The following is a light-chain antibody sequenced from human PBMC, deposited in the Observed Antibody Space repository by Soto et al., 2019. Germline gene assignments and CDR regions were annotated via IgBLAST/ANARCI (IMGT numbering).Light chain of an antibody. Sequence: EIVLTQSPATLSLSPGERATLSCRASQSVSSSFLAWYQQKPGQAPRLLIYGASSRATGIPDRFSGSGSGTDFTLTISRLEPEDFAVYYCQQYGSSRTWTFGQGTKVDIK. CDR3: QQYGSSRTWT. CDR2: GAS. J-gene: IGKJ1*01. CDR1: QSVSSSF. V-gene: IGKV3-20*01.